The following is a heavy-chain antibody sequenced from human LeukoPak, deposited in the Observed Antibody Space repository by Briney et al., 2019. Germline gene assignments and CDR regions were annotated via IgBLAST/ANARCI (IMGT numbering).Heavy chain of an antibody. CDR3: ARLSSHYGDYKVDP. V-gene: IGHV1-8*03. J-gene: IGHJ5*02. Sequence: ASVKVSCKASGYTFTIYDINWVRQATGQGLEWMGWMNPNSGNTGYAQRFQGRVTITRNTSISTAYMELRSLRSEDTAVYYCARLSSHYGDYKVDPWGQGTLVTVSS. CDR2: MNPNSGNT. CDR1: GYTFTIYD. D-gene: IGHD4-17*01.